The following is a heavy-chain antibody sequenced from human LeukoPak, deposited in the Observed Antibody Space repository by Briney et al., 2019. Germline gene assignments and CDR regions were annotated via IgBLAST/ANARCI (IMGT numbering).Heavy chain of an antibody. CDR3: ARDYNWGFDH. CDR2: IDSSSSTE. Sequence: PGGSLRLSCAASGFTFSSYSMNWVRQAPGKGLEWVSYIDSSSSTELYADSVKGRFTISRDNAKNSLYLQMNSLRDEDTAVYYCARDYNWGFDHWGQGTLVTVSS. D-gene: IGHD3-16*01. CDR1: GFTFSSYS. J-gene: IGHJ4*02. V-gene: IGHV3-48*02.